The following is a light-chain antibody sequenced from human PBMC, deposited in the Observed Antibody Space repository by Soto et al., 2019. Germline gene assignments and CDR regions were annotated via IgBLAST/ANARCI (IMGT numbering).Light chain of an antibody. CDR1: QGITSY. Sequence: IQLTQSPSSLSASVGDSVTITCRASQGITSYLAWYQQKPGKAPKLLIYKASTLKSGVSSRFSGSRSGTEFALTISSLQPDDSATYYCQQYDSPPPTFGQGTKVDI. J-gene: IGKJ1*01. CDR2: KAS. CDR3: QQYDSPPPT. V-gene: IGKV1-5*03.